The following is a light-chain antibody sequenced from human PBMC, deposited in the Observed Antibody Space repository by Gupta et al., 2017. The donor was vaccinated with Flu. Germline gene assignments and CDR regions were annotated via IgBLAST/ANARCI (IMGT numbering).Light chain of an antibody. Sequence: TNSDVGSYIYVSWFQQHPGKAPKFIIYHVTQRPSGVPDRFSGSRSGNTASLTISGLQAEDEAHYYCCSYAGSYTWVFGGGTKVPVL. J-gene: IGLJ2*01. CDR2: HVT. V-gene: IGLV2-11*03. CDR1: NSDVGSYIY. CDR3: CSYAGSYTWV.